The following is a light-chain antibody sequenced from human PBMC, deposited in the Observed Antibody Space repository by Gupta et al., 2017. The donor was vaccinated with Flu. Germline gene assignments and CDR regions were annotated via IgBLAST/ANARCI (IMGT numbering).Light chain of an antibody. V-gene: IGKV3-15*01. CDR2: GAS. J-gene: IGKJ4*01. Sequence: LTMHSSATLSVSPGERATLSCRASQSVSSNLAWYQQNPGQAPRLLIYGASTRATGIPARFSGSGSGTEFTLTISSLQSEDFAVYYCQQYNNWPPLTFGGGTKVEIK. CDR1: QSVSSN. CDR3: QQYNNWPPLT.